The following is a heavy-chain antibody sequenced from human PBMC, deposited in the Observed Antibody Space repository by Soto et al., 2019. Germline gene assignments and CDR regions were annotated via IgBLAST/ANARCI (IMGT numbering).Heavy chain of an antibody. D-gene: IGHD3-10*01. CDR1: GFTFSNYW. J-gene: IGHJ6*03. Sequence: SGGSLRLSCAASGFTFSNYWMHWVRQSPGKGLVWVSHINSDGSSTTYADSVKGRFTISRDNAKNTLYLQMNTLRAEDTAVYYCASLSGGFRQPYYYYYMDVWGKGPTVTVSS. CDR2: INSDGSST. V-gene: IGHV3-74*01. CDR3: ASLSGGFRQPYYYYYMDV.